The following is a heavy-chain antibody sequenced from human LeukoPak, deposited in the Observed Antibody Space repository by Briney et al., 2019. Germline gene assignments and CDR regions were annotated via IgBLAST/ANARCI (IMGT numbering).Heavy chain of an antibody. V-gene: IGHV3-11*06. Sequence: GGSLRLSCAASGFTFSDYYMSWIRQAPGKGLEWLSYINPTSGYTPYADSVKGRFTISRENAKNSLYLQMNSLRAGDTAVYYCARDSYGMDVWGQGATVTVSS. CDR2: INPTSGYT. CDR1: GFTFSDYY. CDR3: ARDSYGMDV. J-gene: IGHJ6*02.